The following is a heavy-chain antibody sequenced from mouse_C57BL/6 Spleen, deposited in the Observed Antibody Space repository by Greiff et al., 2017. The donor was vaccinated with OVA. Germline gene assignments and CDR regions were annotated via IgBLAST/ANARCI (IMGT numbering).Heavy chain of an antibody. D-gene: IGHD2-5*01. V-gene: IGHV5-15*01. CDR2: ISNLAYSI. Sequence: DVKLQESGGGLVQPGGSLKLSCAASGFTFSDYGMAWVRQAPRKGPEWVAFISNLAYSIYYADTVTGRFTISRENAKNTLYLEMSSLRSEDTAMYYCARHRDSNYPFDYWGQGTTLTVSS. J-gene: IGHJ2*01. CDR1: GFTFSDYG. CDR3: ARHRDSNYPFDY.